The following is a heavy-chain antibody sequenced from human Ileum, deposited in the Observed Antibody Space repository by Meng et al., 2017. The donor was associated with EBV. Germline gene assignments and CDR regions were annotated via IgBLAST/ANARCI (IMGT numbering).Heavy chain of an antibody. D-gene: IGHD6-13*01. CDR2: IYYSGRT. Sequence: QETGPGLVTPWETLSSTCTASGGPITSSSNNWGWIRQPPGKGLEWIGSIYYSGRTYYNPSLKSRVTISVDTSKNQFSLKLSSVTAADTAVYYCARPIAAAGWFDPWGQGTLVTVSS. J-gene: IGHJ5*02. CDR3: ARPIAAAGWFDP. V-gene: IGHV4-39*01. CDR1: GGPITSSSNN.